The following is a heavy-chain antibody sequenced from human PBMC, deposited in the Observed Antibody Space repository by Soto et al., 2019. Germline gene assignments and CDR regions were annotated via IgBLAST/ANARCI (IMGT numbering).Heavy chain of an antibody. J-gene: IGHJ3*02. Sequence: PSETLSLTCAVYGGSFSGYYWSWIRQPPGKGLEWIGEINHSGSTNYNPSLKSRVTISVDTSKNQFSLKLSSVTAADTAVYYCARGNRAIAVADRRAFDIWGQGTMVTVSS. V-gene: IGHV4-34*01. D-gene: IGHD6-19*01. CDR3: ARGNRAIAVADRRAFDI. CDR2: INHSGST. CDR1: GGSFSGYY.